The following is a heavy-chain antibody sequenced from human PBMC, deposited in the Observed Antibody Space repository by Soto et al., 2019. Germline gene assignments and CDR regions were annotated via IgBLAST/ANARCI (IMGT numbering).Heavy chain of an antibody. CDR2: ISAYNGNT. CDR1: GYTFTSYG. J-gene: IGHJ6*02. V-gene: IGHV1-18*01. Sequence: QVQLVQSGAAVKKPGASVKVSCKASGYTFTSYGFSWVRQAPGQGLEWMGWISAYNGNTNYAQKLQGRVTMTTDTSPSTAYMELRSLRSDDTPFYYCASNHLTSSSYGMDVWGQGTRSPSP. CDR3: ASNHLTSSSYGMDV.